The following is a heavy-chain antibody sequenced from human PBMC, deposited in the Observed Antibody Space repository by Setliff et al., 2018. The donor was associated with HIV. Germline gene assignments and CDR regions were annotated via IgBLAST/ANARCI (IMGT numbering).Heavy chain of an antibody. Sequence: SETLSLTCAVSGFSISSGFFWGWVRQPPGKGLEWIGSIYQSGTTYYNPALKSRVTISVDTSKNQFSLRLTSVTAADTAVYFCARVKTTVTSRLDYWGQGTLVTVSS. V-gene: IGHV4-38-2*01. CDR3: ARVKTTVTSRLDY. D-gene: IGHD4-17*01. CDR1: GFSISSGFF. J-gene: IGHJ4*02. CDR2: IYQSGTT.